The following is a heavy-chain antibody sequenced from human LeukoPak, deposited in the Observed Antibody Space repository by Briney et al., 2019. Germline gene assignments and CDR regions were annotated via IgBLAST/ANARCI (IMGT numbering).Heavy chain of an antibody. D-gene: IGHD3-10*01. Sequence: GGSLRLSCAASGFTFSSYSMNWVRQAPGKGLEWVSSISSNSNYIYYADSVKGRFTISRDNAKNSLYLQMNSLRAEDTAVYYCARVGPGITMVRGVIINHYYYYMDVWGKGTTVTISS. CDR1: GFTFSSYS. CDR3: ARVGPGITMVRGVIINHYYYYMDV. V-gene: IGHV3-21*01. CDR2: ISSNSNYI. J-gene: IGHJ6*03.